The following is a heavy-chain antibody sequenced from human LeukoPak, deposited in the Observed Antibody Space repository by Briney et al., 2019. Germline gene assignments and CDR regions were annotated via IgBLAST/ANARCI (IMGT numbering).Heavy chain of an antibody. CDR1: GFTFSSYA. Sequence: GGSLRLSCAASGFTFSSYAMSWVRQAPGKGLEWVSGISWNSGSIGYADSVKGRFTISRDNAKNSLYLQMNSLRAEDTAVYYCARDRAPFRYCTNGVCLNDAFDIWGQGTMVTVSS. CDR3: ARDRAPFRYCTNGVCLNDAFDI. D-gene: IGHD2-8*01. J-gene: IGHJ3*02. V-gene: IGHV3-9*01. CDR2: ISWNSGSI.